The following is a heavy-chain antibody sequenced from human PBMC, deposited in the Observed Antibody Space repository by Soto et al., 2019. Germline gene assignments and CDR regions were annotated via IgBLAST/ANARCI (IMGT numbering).Heavy chain of an antibody. CDR2: ISGRDTGR. V-gene: IGHV3-23*01. Sequence: GGSLRLSCAASGFTFSDYAMSWVRQAPGRGLEWVSAISGRDTGRYYADSVKGRFTISRDNSKNTVHLQMNNVRAEDTARYYCAKDMYAIAEGRPAAFDFWGQGTMVTVSS. J-gene: IGHJ3*01. CDR1: GFTFSDYA. CDR3: AKDMYAIAEGRPAAFDF. D-gene: IGHD2-8*01.